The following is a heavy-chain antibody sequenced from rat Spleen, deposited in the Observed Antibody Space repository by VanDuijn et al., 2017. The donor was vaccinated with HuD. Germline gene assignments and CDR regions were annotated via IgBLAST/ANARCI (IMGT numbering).Heavy chain of an antibody. V-gene: IGHV5-29*01. CDR3: ARREQLGGYFDY. CDR1: GFTFSDYY. CDR2: ISYHGSST. D-gene: IGHD1-10*01. J-gene: IGHJ2*01. Sequence: EVQLVESDGGLVQPGRSLKLSCAASGFTFSDYYMAGVRQAPTKGLEWVATISYHGSSTNYRDSVKGRFTISRDNAKSTLCLQMDSLRSEDTATYYCARREQLGGYFDYWGQGVMVTVSS.